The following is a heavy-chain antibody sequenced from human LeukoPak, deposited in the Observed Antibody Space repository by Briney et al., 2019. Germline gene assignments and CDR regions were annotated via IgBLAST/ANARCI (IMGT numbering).Heavy chain of an antibody. CDR2: INPNSGGT. CDR3: ARVRLWFGDPRDGMDV. V-gene: IGHV1-2*02. J-gene: IGHJ6*02. D-gene: IGHD3-10*01. CDR1: GYTFTGYY. Sequence: GESLKISCKASGYTFTGYYMHWVRQAPGQGLEWMGWINPNSGGTNYAQKFQGRVTMTRDTSISTAYMELSRLRSDDTAVYYCARVRLWFGDPRDGMDVWGQGTTVTVSS.